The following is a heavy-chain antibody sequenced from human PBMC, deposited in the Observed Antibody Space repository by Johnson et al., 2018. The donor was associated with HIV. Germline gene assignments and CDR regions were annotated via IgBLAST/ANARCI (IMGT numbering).Heavy chain of an antibody. J-gene: IGHJ3*02. CDR2: INWHGGST. Sequence: VQLVESGGGVVRPGGSLRLSCAASGFTFDDYAMRWVRQAPGKGLEWVSGINWHGGSTGYADSVKGRFPLSRDNAKNSLYLQMNSLRAEDTALYYCARRAFEWELPGGAFEIWGQGTMVTVSS. D-gene: IGHD1-26*01. CDR3: ARRAFEWELPGGAFEI. V-gene: IGHV3-20*04. CDR1: GFTFDDYA.